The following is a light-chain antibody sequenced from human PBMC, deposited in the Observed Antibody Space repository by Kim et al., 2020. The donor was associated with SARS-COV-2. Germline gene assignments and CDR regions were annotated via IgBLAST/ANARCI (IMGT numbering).Light chain of an antibody. CDR2: GAS. J-gene: IGKJ1*01. CDR1: QSISSD. V-gene: IGKV3-15*01. CDR3: QQYNNWWT. Sequence: VMTQSPATLSVSPGERATLSCRASQSISSDLAWYQQRPGQAPKLLIYGASTRATGIPARFSGSGSGTEFTLSISRLQSEDFAVYYCQQYNNWWTFGQGTKVDIK.